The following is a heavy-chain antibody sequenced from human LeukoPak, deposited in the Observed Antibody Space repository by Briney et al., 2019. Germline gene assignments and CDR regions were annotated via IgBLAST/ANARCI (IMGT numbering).Heavy chain of an antibody. CDR3: ARDCSGGSCYVDY. CDR2: IIPILGIA. Sequence: ASVKVSCKASGGTFSSYAISWVRQAPGQGLEWMGGIIPILGIANYAQKFQGRVTITADKSTSTAYMELSSLRSEDTAVYYCARDCSGGSCYVDYWGQGTLVTVSS. CDR1: GGTFSSYA. D-gene: IGHD2-15*01. J-gene: IGHJ4*02. V-gene: IGHV1-69*10.